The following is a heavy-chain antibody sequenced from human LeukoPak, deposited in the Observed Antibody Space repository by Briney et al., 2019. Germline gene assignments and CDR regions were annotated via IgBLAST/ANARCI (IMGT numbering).Heavy chain of an antibody. J-gene: IGHJ4*02. CDR3: ASSDAYSDY. V-gene: IGHV1-46*01. Sequence: ASVKVSCKESGDTFTSCYIHWVRQAPGQGLEWMGIINPSGGSTSYAQKFQGRVTMTRDTSTSTVYMELSSLRSEDTAVYYCASSDAYSDYWGQGTLVTVSS. CDR1: GDTFTSCY. D-gene: IGHD5-24*01. CDR2: INPSGGST.